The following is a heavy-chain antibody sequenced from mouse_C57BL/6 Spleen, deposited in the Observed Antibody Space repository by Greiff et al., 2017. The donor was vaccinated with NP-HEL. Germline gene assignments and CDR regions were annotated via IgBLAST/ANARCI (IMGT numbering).Heavy chain of an antibody. V-gene: IGHV5-17*01. Sequence: EVKVVESGGGLVKPGGSLKLSCAASGFTFSDYGMHWVRQAPEKGLEWVAYISSGSSTIYYADTVKGRFTISRDNAKNTLFLQMTSLRSEDTAMYYCARPDSSAWFAYWGQGTLVTVSA. D-gene: IGHD3-2*02. J-gene: IGHJ3*01. CDR2: ISSGSSTI. CDR1: GFTFSDYG. CDR3: ARPDSSAWFAY.